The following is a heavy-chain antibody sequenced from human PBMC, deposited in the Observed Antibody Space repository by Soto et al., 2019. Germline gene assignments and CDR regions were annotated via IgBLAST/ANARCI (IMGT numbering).Heavy chain of an antibody. CDR1: GFYFSVYG. CDR2: MWYDGSKQ. D-gene: IGHD4-17*01. Sequence: SLRLSFEAAGFYFSVYGFHWVRQAPGKGLEWVAVMWYDGSKQYYADSVKGRFTVSRDSSKTTLYLHMDSLRAEDTAVYYCARDPSSVTYYFDYWGQGTVVTVSS. J-gene: IGHJ4*02. V-gene: IGHV3-33*01. CDR3: ARDPSSVTYYFDY.